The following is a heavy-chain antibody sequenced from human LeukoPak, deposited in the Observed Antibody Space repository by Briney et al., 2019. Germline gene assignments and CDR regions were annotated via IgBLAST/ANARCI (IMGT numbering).Heavy chain of an antibody. CDR2: IIPIFGTA. J-gene: IGHJ6*03. D-gene: IGHD3-10*01. V-gene: IGHV1-69*13. Sequence: ASVKVSCKASGGTFSSYAISWVRQAPGQGLEWMGGIIPIFGTANYAQKFQGRVTITADESTSTAYMELSSLRSEDTAVYYCARGITMVRGANPYYYYYMDVWGKGTTVTVSS. CDR3: ARGITMVRGANPYYYYYMDV. CDR1: GGTFSSYA.